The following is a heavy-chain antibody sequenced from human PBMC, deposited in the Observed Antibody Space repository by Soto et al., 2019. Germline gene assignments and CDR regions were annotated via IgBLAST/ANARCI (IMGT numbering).Heavy chain of an antibody. D-gene: IGHD2-2*01. CDR2: VSSSGAST. CDR1: GFPFSTYA. CDR3: ASRDCSGTSCRHFDY. J-gene: IGHJ4*02. Sequence: GGSLILSCSASGFPFSTYAMHWVRQAPGKGLEYVSAVSSSGASTYYADSVKGRFTISRDNSKNTLYLQMSSLRGEDTAVYYCASRDCSGTSCRHFDYWGRGILVTVSS. V-gene: IGHV3-64D*08.